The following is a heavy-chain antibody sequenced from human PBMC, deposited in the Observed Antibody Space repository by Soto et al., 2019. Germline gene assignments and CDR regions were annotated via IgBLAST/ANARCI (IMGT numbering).Heavy chain of an antibody. J-gene: IGHJ4*02. D-gene: IGHD2-15*01. CDR3: AKGRAYSQTFFDF. Sequence: GGSLRLSCAASGFIFPTYALSWVRQAPGKGLEWVSAITGSGGDTFYAASVKGRLTISRDNSNNTLYLQMNSLRADDTAVYFCAKGRAYSQTFFDFWGQGTLVTVSS. V-gene: IGHV3-23*01. CDR1: GFIFPTYA. CDR2: ITGSGGDT.